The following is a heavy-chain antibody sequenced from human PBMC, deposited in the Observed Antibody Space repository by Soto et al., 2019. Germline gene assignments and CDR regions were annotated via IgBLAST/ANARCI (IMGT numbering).Heavy chain of an antibody. CDR3: ARDRRVVAAESYYYYGMDV. CDR1: GYTFTSYA. D-gene: IGHD2-15*01. CDR2: INAGNGNT. V-gene: IGHV1-3*01. Sequence: ASVKVSCKASGYTFTSYAMHWVRQAPGQRLEWMGWINAGNGNTKYSQKFQGRVTMTRDTSISTAYMELSRLRSDDTAVYYCARDRRVVAAESYYYYGMDVWGQGTTVTVSS. J-gene: IGHJ6*02.